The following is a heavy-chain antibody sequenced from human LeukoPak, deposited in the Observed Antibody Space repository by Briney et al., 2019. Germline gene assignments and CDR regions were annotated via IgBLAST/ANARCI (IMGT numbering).Heavy chain of an antibody. V-gene: IGHV1-24*01. Sequence: ASVKVSCKVSGYTLTELSMHWVRQAPGKGLEWMGGFDPEDGETVYAQKFQGRVTITADESTSTAYMELSSLRSEDTAVYYCARKYYYDSSGYYYPFDYWGQGTLVTVSS. CDR2: FDPEDGET. CDR3: ARKYYYDSSGYYYPFDY. D-gene: IGHD3-22*01. J-gene: IGHJ4*02. CDR1: GYTLTELS.